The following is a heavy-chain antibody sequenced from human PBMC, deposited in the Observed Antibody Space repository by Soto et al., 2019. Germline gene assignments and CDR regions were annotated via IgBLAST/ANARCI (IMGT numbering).Heavy chain of an antibody. CDR2: INPNSGGT. CDR3: ARGRYCSGGSCYGEYFQH. V-gene: IGHV1-2*04. Sequence: ASVKVSCKASGYTFTGYYMHWVRQAPGQGLEWMGWINPNSGGTNYAQKFQGWVTMTRDTSISTAYMELSRLRSDDTAVYYCARGRYCSGGSCYGEYFQHWGQGTLVTVSS. CDR1: GYTFTGYY. J-gene: IGHJ1*01. D-gene: IGHD2-15*01.